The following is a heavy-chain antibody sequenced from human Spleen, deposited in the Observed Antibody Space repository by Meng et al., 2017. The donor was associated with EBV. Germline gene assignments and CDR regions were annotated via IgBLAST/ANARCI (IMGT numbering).Heavy chain of an antibody. CDR3: AHSDAGEQEKMDFDY. J-gene: IGHJ4*02. V-gene: IGHV2-5*02. CDR1: GFSLSTSGVG. D-gene: IGHD1/OR15-1a*01. CDR2: IYWDNDK. Sequence: QITLKESGPTLVKPTQTLTLTCSFSGFSLSTSGVGVGWIRQTPRKALEWLALIYWDNDKRYSPSLKSRVTITKDTSKNQVVLTMTNVDPLDTATYYCAHSDAGEQEKMDFDYWGQGTLVTVSA.